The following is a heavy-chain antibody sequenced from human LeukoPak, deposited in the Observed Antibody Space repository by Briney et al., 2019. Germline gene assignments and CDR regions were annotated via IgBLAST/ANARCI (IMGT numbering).Heavy chain of an antibody. J-gene: IGHJ3*01. CDR1: GFTLNTYS. Sequence: GGSLRLSXAASGFTLNTYSMNWIRQAPGKGLEWVSSISSDNSHISYADSLRGRFTISRDNAKNSLYLHMSSLRAEDTAIYFCARAATSGWVYDAFDVWGQGTMLTVSS. D-gene: IGHD6-19*01. CDR3: ARAATSGWVYDAFDV. CDR2: ISSDNSHI. V-gene: IGHV3-21*01.